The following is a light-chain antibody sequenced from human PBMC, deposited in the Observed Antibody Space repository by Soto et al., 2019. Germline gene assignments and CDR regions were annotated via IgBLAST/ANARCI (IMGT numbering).Light chain of an antibody. CDR2: DND. CDR1: TSNIGSNT. CDR3: QSYDSSLRGV. V-gene: IGLV1-44*01. J-gene: IGLJ3*02. Sequence: QSVVTQPPSASGTPGQRVTISASGSTSNIGSNTVSWYQQLPGTAPRLLIYDNDERPSGVPDRFSGSKSATSASLAISGLQAEDEADYYCQSYDSSLRGVFGGGTKLTVL.